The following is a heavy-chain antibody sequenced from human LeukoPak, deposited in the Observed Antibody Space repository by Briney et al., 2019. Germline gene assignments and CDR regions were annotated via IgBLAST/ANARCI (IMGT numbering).Heavy chain of an antibody. CDR3: AKEDLRWFGVGSQAPNWFDP. Sequence: GGSLRLSCAASGFTFSSYAMSWVRQAPGKGLEWVSAISGSGGSTYYADSVKGRFTISRDNSKNTLYLQMNSLRAEDTAVYYCAKEDLRWFGVGSQAPNWFDPWGQGTLVTSPQ. J-gene: IGHJ5*02. V-gene: IGHV3-23*01. D-gene: IGHD3-10*01. CDR1: GFTFSSYA. CDR2: ISGSGGST.